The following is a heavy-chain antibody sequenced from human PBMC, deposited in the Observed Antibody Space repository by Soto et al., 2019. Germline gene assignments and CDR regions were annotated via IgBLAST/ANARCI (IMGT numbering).Heavy chain of an antibody. Sequence: SGPTLANPTQTLTLTCTFSGFSLSTSGMRVSWTRQPPGKALEWLARIDWDDDKFYSTSLKTRLTISKDTSKNQVVLTMTNMDPVDTATYYCARIAGDYYYYGMDAWGQGTTVTVSS. CDR2: IDWDDDK. J-gene: IGHJ6*02. V-gene: IGHV2-70*04. CDR3: ARIAGDYYYYGMDA. CDR1: GFSLSTSGMR.